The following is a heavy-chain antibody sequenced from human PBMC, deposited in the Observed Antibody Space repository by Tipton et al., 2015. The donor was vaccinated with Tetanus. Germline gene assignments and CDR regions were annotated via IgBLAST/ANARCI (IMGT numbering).Heavy chain of an antibody. Sequence: SLRLSCAASGFSLSDYWMSWIRQTPGKGLEWVAYISASDHPIFYTDSVKGRFTISTDNTKNHLYLQMNSLRVEDTGLYFCARDNYDSKDFSDYWGQGTLITVSS. D-gene: IGHD3-3*01. CDR3: ARDNYDSKDFSDY. CDR2: ISASDHPI. CDR1: GFSLSDYW. J-gene: IGHJ4*02. V-gene: IGHV3-11*01.